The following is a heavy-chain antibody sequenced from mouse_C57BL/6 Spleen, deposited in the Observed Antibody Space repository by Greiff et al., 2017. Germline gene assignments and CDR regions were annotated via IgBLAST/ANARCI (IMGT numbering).Heavy chain of an antibody. J-gene: IGHJ2*01. CDR1: GYTFTSYW. Sequence: QVQLQQPGAELVRPGSSVKLSCKASGYTFTSYWMHWVKQRPIQGLEWIGNIDPSASETHSNQKFKDKATLTVDKSSSTAYMQLSSLTSEDSAVYYCARWGYWGQGTTLTVSS. CDR2: IDPSASET. V-gene: IGHV1-52*01. CDR3: ARWGY.